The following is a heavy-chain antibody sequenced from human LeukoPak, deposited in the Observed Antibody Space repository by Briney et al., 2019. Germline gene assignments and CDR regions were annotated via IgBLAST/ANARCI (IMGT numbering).Heavy chain of an antibody. V-gene: IGHV4-59*11. J-gene: IGHJ4*02. CDR3: ARNNYYDTSAYYY. D-gene: IGHD3-22*01. Sequence: LETLSLTCTVSGGSIGSHYWTWIRHTPGKGLEWIGYVYDIGSTKYNPSLKSRVNISVDTSKNQFSLRLSSVTAADTAVYYCARNNYYDTSAYYYWGQGTLVTVSS. CDR1: GGSIGSHY. CDR2: VYDIGST.